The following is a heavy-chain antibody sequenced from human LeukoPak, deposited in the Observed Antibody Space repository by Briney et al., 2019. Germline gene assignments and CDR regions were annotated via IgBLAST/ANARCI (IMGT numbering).Heavy chain of an antibody. CDR1: GFTFSSYG. D-gene: IGHD1-26*01. CDR3: AKDKTSYSNYYGMDV. Sequence: GGSLRLSCAASGFTFSSYGMHWVRQAPGKGLEWVAVISYDGSNKYYADSVKGRFTISRDNSKNTLYLQMNSLRAEDTAVYYCAKDKTSYSNYYGMDVWGQGTTVTVSS. V-gene: IGHV3-30*18. J-gene: IGHJ6*02. CDR2: ISYDGSNK.